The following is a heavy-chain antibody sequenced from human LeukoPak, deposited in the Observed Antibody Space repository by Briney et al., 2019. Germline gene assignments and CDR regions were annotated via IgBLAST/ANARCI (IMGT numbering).Heavy chain of an antibody. V-gene: IGHV4-39*01. CDR3: ARHGYIQFWLY. Sequence: LETLSLTCTVSGASISRDTYFWGWIRQSPEKGLEWIGSIDSSGTTHYNSSLKSRVIISVGTSKNQVSLNLTSVTSADTAVYYCARHGYIQFWLYWGQGTQVIVSS. CDR2: IDSSGTT. J-gene: IGHJ4*02. D-gene: IGHD5-18*01. CDR1: GASISRDTYF.